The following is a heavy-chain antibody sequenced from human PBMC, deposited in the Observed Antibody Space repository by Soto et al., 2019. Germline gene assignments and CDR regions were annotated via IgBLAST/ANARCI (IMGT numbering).Heavy chain of an antibody. CDR3: ARRLSNAGNFQSCFDY. Sequence: XXTLSLACTVSGGSISSGSYYWGFIRQPPGKGLEWIGSTPHSGRTQYNPALTSRASISGDTSNNQFSLRLTSVTAADAAVYYCARRLSNAGNFQSCFDYWGPGIVVTVSS. D-gene: IGHD1-1*01. CDR1: GGSISSGSYY. CDR2: TPHSGRT. J-gene: IGHJ4*02. V-gene: IGHV4-39*07.